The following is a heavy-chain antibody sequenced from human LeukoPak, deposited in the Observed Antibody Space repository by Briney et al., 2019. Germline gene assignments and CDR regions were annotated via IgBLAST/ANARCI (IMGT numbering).Heavy chain of an antibody. D-gene: IGHD6-19*01. J-gene: IGHJ6*03. V-gene: IGHV4-39*01. CDR2: IYYSGST. CDR1: GGSISSTSYY. CDR3: ARNIAVAGRGDYMDV. Sequence: PSETLSLTCTVSGGSISSTSYYWVWIRQPPGKGLEWIGSIYYSGSTYYNPSLKSRVTMSVDTSKNQFSLKLSSLTAADTAVYYCARNIAVAGRGDYMDVWGKGTTVTISS.